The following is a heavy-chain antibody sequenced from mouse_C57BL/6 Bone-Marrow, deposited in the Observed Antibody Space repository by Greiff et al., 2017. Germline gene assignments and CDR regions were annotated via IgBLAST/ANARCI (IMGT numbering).Heavy chain of an antibody. V-gene: IGHV1-69*01. J-gene: IGHJ3*01. CDR2: IDPSDSYT. CDR3: ARSLVTTH. Sequence: QVQLKQPGAELVMPGASVKLSCKASGYTFTSYWMHWVKQRPGQGLEWIGEIDPSDSYTNYNQKFKGKSTLTVDKSSSTAYMQLSSLTSEDSAVYYCARSLVTTHWGQGTLVTVSA. CDR1: GYTFTSYW. D-gene: IGHD2-2*01.